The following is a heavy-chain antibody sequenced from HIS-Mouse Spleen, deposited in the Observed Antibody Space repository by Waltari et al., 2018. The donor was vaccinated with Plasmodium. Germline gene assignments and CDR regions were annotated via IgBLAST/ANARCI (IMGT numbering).Heavy chain of an antibody. CDR1: GFSLSNARMG. Sequence: QVTLKESGPVLVKPTETLTLTCTVSGFSLSNARMGVSWIRQPPGKALEWLAHIFSNDAKTYSTARKSRLTISKDTSKSQVVLTMTNMDPVETATYYCARIVTYRPDAFDIWGQGTMVTVSS. CDR2: IFSNDAK. CDR3: ARIVTYRPDAFDI. V-gene: IGHV2-26*01. D-gene: IGHD3-16*02. J-gene: IGHJ3*02.